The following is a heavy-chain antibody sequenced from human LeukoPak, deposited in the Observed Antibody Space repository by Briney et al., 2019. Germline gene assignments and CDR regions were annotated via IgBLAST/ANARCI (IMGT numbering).Heavy chain of an antibody. D-gene: IGHD1-14*01. CDR2: ISGSGGST. V-gene: IGHV3-23*01. Sequence: PGGSLRLSCAASGFTFSSYAMSWVRQAPGKGLEWVSAISGSGGSTCYADSVKGRFTISRDNSKNTLYLQMNSLRAEDTAVYYCAKFGSSAGRNSYFYCGPGPLVTVSS. CDR3: AKFGSSAGRNSYFY. J-gene: IGHJ4*02. CDR1: GFTFSSYA.